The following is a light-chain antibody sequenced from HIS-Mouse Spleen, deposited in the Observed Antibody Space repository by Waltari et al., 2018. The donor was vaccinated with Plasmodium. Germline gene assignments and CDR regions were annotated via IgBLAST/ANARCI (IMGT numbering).Light chain of an antibody. V-gene: IGLV3-1*01. CDR1: QSISSY. CDR3: QAWDSSTAV. CDR2: QDS. Sequence: PSSLSASVGDRVTITCRASQSISSYLNWYQQKPGQSPVLVIYQDSKRPSGIPERFSGSNSGNTATLTISGTQAMDEADYYCQAWDSSTAVFGGGTKLTVL. J-gene: IGLJ3*02.